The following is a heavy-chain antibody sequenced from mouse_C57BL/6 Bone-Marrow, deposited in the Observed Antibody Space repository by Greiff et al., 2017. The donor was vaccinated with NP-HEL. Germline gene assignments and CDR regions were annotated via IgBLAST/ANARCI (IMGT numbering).Heavy chain of an antibody. V-gene: IGHV1-83*01. CDR2: YPGSGNTY. Sequence: VQLQQSGPELVKPGASVKMSCKASGYTFTDYYMHWVKQKPGKGLEWIGEIYPGSGNTYYNEKFKGKATLTADTSSSTAYMQLSSLTSEDSAVYFCARSGGSSYGGYFDVWGTGTTVTVSS. D-gene: IGHD1-1*01. CDR3: RSGGSSYGGYFDV. CDR1: YTFTDYYM. J-gene: IGHJ1*03.